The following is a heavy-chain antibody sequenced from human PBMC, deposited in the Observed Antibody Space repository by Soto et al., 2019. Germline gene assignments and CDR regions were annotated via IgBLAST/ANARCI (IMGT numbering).Heavy chain of an antibody. D-gene: IGHD6-19*01. Sequence: PSQTLSLTCAISGDSVSSNSAAWNWIRQSPSRGLEWLGRTYYRSKWYNDYAVSVKSRITINPDTSKNQFSLKLSSVTAADTAVYYCARGARPLPYSSGWSSKNAEYFQHWGQGTLVTVSS. J-gene: IGHJ1*01. CDR3: ARGARPLPYSSGWSSKNAEYFQH. V-gene: IGHV6-1*01. CDR1: GDSVSSNSAA. CDR2: TYYRSKWYN.